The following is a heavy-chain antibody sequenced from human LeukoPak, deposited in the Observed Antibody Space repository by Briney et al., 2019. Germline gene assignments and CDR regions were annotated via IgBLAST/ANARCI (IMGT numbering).Heavy chain of an antibody. CDR2: ISSSNSYI. J-gene: IGHJ4*02. CDR1: VFTFSSYS. CDR3: VRVYSGSPDPAY. D-gene: IGHD1-26*01. Sequence: GGSLRLSCAASVFTFSSYSMNWVRQAPGGGGEWVSFISSSNSYIYSADSVQGRFTISRDNAKNSLYLEMNSLRADDTAVYYCVRVYSGSPDPAYWGQGTLVTVSS. V-gene: IGHV3-21*01.